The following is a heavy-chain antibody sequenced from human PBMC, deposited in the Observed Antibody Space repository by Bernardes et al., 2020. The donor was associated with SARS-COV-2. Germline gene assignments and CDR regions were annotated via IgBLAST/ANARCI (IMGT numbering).Heavy chain of an antibody. Sequence: GGSLRLSCAASGFTFDDYAMHWVRQAPGKGLEWVSGISWNSGSIGYADSVKGRFTISSDNAKNSLYLQMNSLRAEDTALYYCAKDGPDWNYGSGQNGAFDIWGQGTMVTVSS. J-gene: IGHJ3*02. CDR2: ISWNSGSI. V-gene: IGHV3-9*01. D-gene: IGHD3-10*01. CDR3: AKDGPDWNYGSGQNGAFDI. CDR1: GFTFDDYA.